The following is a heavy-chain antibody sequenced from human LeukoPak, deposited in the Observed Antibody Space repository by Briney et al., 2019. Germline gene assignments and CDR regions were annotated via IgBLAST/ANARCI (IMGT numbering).Heavy chain of an antibody. J-gene: IGHJ3*02. CDR2: ISSSSSSI. D-gene: IGHD3-10*01. CDR1: GFTFSSYS. V-gene: IGHV3-48*01. Sequence: GGSLRLSCAASGFTFSSYSMNWVRQAPGKGLEWLSYISSSSSSIYYADSVKGRFTISRDNAKNSLYLQMNSLRAEDTAVYYCASHVLPNAFDIWGRGTMVTVSS. CDR3: ASHVLPNAFDI.